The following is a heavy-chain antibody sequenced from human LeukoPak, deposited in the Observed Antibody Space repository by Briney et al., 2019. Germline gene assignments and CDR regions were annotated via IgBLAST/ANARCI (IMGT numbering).Heavy chain of an antibody. CDR1: GGSISIYY. J-gene: IGHJ4*02. Sequence: PSETLSLTCSVSGGSISIYYWTWIRQIPGKGLEWIGYIYYTGTTNYNPLFESRATISVDTSKDQFSLKLTSVTAADTAVYFCARGEDFERYYLAYWGQGTLVTVSS. V-gene: IGHV4-59*01. D-gene: IGHD3-9*01. CDR2: IYYTGTT. CDR3: ARGEDFERYYLAY.